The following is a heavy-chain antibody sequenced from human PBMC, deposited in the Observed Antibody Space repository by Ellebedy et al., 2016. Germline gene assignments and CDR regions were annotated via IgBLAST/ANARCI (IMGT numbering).Heavy chain of an antibody. V-gene: IGHV4-31*03. J-gene: IGHJ4*01. CDR2: IYYSGNT. Sequence: SETLSLTCTVSGGSISSAGYYWHWIRQHPGKGLEWIGYIYYSGNTFYNSSLKSRVSISVDTSKDQLSLKLNFVTAADTAVYYSAREYYYDSSGYLRYFDNWGHGILVTVSS. CDR1: GGSISSAGYY. CDR3: AREYYYDSSGYLRYFDN. D-gene: IGHD3-22*01.